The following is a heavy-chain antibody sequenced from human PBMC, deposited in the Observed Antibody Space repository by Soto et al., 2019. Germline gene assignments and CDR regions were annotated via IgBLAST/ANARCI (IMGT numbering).Heavy chain of an antibody. D-gene: IGHD4-17*01. Sequence: QVQLVQSGAEVKKPGASVKVSCKASGYTFTGYYMHWVRQAPGQGLEWMGWINPNSGGTNYAQKFQGRVTMTRAPSISTAYMELSRLRSDDTAVYYCARDHRSYYGDYAPYPLDYWGQGTLVTVSS. CDR3: ARDHRSYYGDYAPYPLDY. J-gene: IGHJ4*02. CDR2: INPNSGGT. CDR1: GYTFTGYY. V-gene: IGHV1-2*02.